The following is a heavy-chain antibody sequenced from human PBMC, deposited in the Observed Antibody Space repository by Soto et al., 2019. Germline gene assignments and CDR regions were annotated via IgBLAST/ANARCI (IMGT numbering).Heavy chain of an antibody. CDR2: IRSKAYGGTT. D-gene: IGHD3-22*01. J-gene: IGHJ3*02. Sequence: GGSLRLSCTASGFTFGDYAMSWVRQAPGKGLEWVGFIRSKAYGGTTEYAASVKGRFTISRDDSKSIAYLQMNSLKTEDTAVYYCTRDSLSYYYDSSGRGPFDIWGQGTMVTVSS. CDR3: TRDSLSYYYDSSGRGPFDI. CDR1: GFTFGDYA. V-gene: IGHV3-49*04.